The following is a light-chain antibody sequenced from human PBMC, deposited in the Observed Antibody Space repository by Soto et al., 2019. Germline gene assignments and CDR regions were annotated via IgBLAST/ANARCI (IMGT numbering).Light chain of an antibody. CDR2: EGS. Sequence: QSVLTQPASVSGSPGQSTTISCTGTNSDVGRYNLVSWYQQHPGKAPKLMIYEGSKRPSGVSTHFSGSKSGNTASLTISGLQAEDEADYYCCSYASSSTYVFGTGTKVTVL. CDR1: NSDVGRYNL. J-gene: IGLJ1*01. V-gene: IGLV2-23*01. CDR3: CSYASSSTYV.